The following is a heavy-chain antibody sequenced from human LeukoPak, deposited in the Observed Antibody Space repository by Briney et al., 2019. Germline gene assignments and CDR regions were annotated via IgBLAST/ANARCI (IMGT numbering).Heavy chain of an antibody. CDR2: IKQDETEK. J-gene: IGHJ5*02. CDR1: GFTFSNFW. V-gene: IGHV3-7*01. Sequence: GGSLRLSCTASGFTFSNFWMGWVRQAPGKGLEWVANIKQDETEKFYLGSVKGRFTISRDNAKNSLYLQMNSLRAEDTAVYYCARDWSSGWYLGNWFDPWGQGTLVTVSS. CDR3: ARDWSSGWYLGNWFDP. D-gene: IGHD6-19*01.